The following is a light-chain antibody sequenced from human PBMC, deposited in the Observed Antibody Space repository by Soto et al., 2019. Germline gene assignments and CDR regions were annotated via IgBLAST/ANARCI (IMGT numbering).Light chain of an antibody. Sequence: SVLTQPPSASGNPGQRLTISCSGSTSNILRNYVYWYRQLPGTAPRLLISMNDQRPSGVPDRFSGSKSGTSASLAISGLRSEDEADYYCGSWDDSLSAYVFGTGSKVTVL. V-gene: IGLV1-47*01. CDR1: TSNILRNY. CDR2: MND. CDR3: GSWDDSLSAYV. J-gene: IGLJ1*01.